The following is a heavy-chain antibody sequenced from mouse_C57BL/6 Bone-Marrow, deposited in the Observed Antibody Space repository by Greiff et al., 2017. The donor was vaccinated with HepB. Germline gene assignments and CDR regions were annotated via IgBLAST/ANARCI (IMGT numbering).Heavy chain of an antibody. D-gene: IGHD2-2*01. J-gene: IGHJ4*01. V-gene: IGHV1-5*01. Sequence: EVQLQQSGTVLARPGASVKMSCKTSGYTFTSYWMHWVKQRPGQGLEWIGAIYPGNSDTSYNQKFKGKAKLTAVTSASTAYMELSSLTNEDSAVYYCTTMVTTRIYYAMDYWGQGTSVTVSS. CDR3: TTMVTTRIYYAMDY. CDR2: IYPGNSDT. CDR1: GYTFTSYW.